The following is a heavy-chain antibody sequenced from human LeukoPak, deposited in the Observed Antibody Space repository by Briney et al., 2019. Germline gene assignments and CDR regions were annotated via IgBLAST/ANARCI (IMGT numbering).Heavy chain of an antibody. D-gene: IGHD3-3*01. CDR2: ISTYNGNT. CDR1: GYTFTSYG. J-gene: IGHJ4*02. Sequence: GASVMVSCKASGYTFTSYGISWVRQAPGQGLEWMGWISTYNGNTDYAQKLQGRVTMTTDTSTSTAYMELRSLRPDDTAVYYCARITQTDYDLDYWGQGTLVIVSS. CDR3: ARITQTDYDLDY. V-gene: IGHV1-18*01.